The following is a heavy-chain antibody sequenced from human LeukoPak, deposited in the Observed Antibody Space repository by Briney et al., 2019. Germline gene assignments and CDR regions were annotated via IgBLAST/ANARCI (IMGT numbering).Heavy chain of an antibody. D-gene: IGHD3-22*01. V-gene: IGHV3-23*01. CDR2: ISNDGGGT. CDR1: GFIFNNYG. Sequence: AGGSLRLSCAASGFIFNNYGLIWVRQAPGKGLEWVSAISNDGGGTNYADFVRGRFTISGDNSKNTLFLQMNSLRAEDTALYYCAKGSSGYFADLWGQGTLVTVSS. J-gene: IGHJ5*02. CDR3: AKGSSGYFADL.